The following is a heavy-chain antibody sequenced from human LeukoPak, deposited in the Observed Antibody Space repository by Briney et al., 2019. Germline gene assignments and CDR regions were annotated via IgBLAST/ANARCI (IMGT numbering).Heavy chain of an antibody. CDR3: ARDYGSGDPPYY. Sequence: ASVKVSCKATGYTFNTYGITWVRQAPGQGLGWMGWISGYNGKTKYAQKLQDRVTMTTDTSTSTAYMELRSLRSDDTAVYYCARDYGSGDPPYYWGQGTLVTVSS. CDR1: GYTFNTYG. V-gene: IGHV1-18*01. D-gene: IGHD3-10*01. CDR2: ISGYNGKT. J-gene: IGHJ4*02.